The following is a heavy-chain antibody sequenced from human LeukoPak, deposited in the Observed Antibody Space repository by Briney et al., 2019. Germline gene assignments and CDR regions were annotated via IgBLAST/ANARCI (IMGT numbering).Heavy chain of an antibody. CDR1: GFTFSSHW. CDR3: ARGHYDVLAASYKWTPDY. Sequence: PGGSLRLSCAASGFTFSSHWMHWVRQAPGKGLEWFSSITSGGDYIYYADSVKGRFTTSRDNAKNSLSLQLNSLRVEDTAVYYCARGHYDVLAASYKWTPDYWGQGTLVTVSS. J-gene: IGHJ4*02. CDR2: ITSGGDYI. V-gene: IGHV3-21*01. D-gene: IGHD3-9*01.